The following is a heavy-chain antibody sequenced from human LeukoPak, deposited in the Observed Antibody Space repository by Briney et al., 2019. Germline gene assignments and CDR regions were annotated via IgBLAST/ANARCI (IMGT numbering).Heavy chain of an antibody. V-gene: IGHV4-4*07. CDR3: ARGRYDYVWGSYRNWFDP. J-gene: IGHJ5*02. Sequence: SETLSLTCTVSGGSISSYYWSCIRQPAGKALEWIGRIYTSGSTDYNPSLKSRVTMSVDTSKNQFSLKLSSVTAADTAVYYCARGRYDYVWGSYRNWFDPWGQGTLVTVSS. D-gene: IGHD3-16*02. CDR1: GGSISSYY. CDR2: IYTSGST.